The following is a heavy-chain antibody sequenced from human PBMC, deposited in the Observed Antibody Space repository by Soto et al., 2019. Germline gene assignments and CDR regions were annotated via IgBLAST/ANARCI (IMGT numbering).Heavy chain of an antibody. CDR3: ARGVGSSPPRY. Sequence: PSETLSLTCTISGGSISVYYWSWFRQSPGQGLEWIGYIYDSGSPYYNPSLKTRVTISADTSKNQISLKLTSATAADTAVYFCARGVGSSPPRYWGRGTLVTVSS. CDR1: GGSISVYY. V-gene: IGHV4-59*01. CDR2: IYDSGSP. J-gene: IGHJ4*02. D-gene: IGHD3-9*01.